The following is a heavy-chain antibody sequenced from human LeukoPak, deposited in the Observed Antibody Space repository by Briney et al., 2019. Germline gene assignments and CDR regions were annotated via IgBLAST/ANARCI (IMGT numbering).Heavy chain of an antibody. D-gene: IGHD1-26*01. Sequence: PGGSLRLSCAASGFTFSSYAMSWVRQAPGQGLEWVSAISGSGGSTYYADSVKGRFTISRDNSKNTLYLQMNSLRAEDTAVYYCAKDPRGLLGGNDYWGQGTLVTVSS. CDR2: ISGSGGST. J-gene: IGHJ4*02. CDR3: AKDPRGLLGGNDY. V-gene: IGHV3-23*01. CDR1: GFTFSSYA.